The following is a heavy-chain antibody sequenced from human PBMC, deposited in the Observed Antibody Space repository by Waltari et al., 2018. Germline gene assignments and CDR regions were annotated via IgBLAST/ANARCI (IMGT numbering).Heavy chain of an antibody. J-gene: IGHJ4*02. V-gene: IGHV1-2*02. CDR1: GYPFIGYY. CDR3: ARSVRSPVVSPFDY. D-gene: IGHD2-15*01. CDR2: INPNSGGT. Sequence: QVQLVQSGAEVKKPGASVKVSCKASGYPFIGYYMHWVRQAPGQGLEWRGWINPNSGGTNYAQKFQGRVTMTRDTSISTAYMELSRLRSDDTAAYYCARSVRSPVVSPFDYWGQGTLVTVSS.